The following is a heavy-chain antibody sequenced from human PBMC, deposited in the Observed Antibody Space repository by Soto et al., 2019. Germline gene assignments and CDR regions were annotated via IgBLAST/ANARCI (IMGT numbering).Heavy chain of an antibody. J-gene: IGHJ6*02. CDR3: TTDLIPNYYYYGMDV. V-gene: IGHV3-15*01. CDR2: IKSKTDGGTT. Sequence: PGGSLRLSCAASGLTFIAYAMSWVRQAPGKGLEWVGRIKSKTDGGTTDYAAPVKGRFTISRDDSKNTLYLQMNSLKTEDTAVYYCTTDLIPNYYYYGMDVWGQGTTVTVSS. CDR1: GLTFIAYA. D-gene: IGHD2-21*01.